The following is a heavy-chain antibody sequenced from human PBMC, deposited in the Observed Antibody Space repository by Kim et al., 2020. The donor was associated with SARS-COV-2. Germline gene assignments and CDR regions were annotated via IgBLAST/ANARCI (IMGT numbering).Heavy chain of an antibody. Sequence: ASVKVSCKASGYTFTSYDINWVRQATGQGLEWMGWMNPNSGSTGYAQKFQGRVTMTRNTSISTAYMELSSLRSEDTAVYYCARDRGQLDDFDYWGQGTLVTVSS. J-gene: IGHJ4*02. CDR1: GYTFTSYD. CDR2: MNPNSGST. V-gene: IGHV1-8*01. D-gene: IGHD6-13*01. CDR3: ARDRGQLDDFDY.